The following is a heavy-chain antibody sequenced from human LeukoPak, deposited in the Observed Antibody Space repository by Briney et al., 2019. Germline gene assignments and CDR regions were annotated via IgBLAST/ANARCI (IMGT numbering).Heavy chain of an antibody. CDR3: ARDSWGFDF. D-gene: IGHD7-27*01. CDR2: MSYNGSNK. CDR1: GFTFSTFA. Sequence: GGSLRLSCAASGFTFSTFAMPWVRQAPGKGLEWLGMMSYNGSNKYTDSVNGRFTIAGDNSKNMVDLYMSNLKIEDTAVYYCARDSWGFDFWGQGTLVTVSS. V-gene: IGHV3-30*04. J-gene: IGHJ4*02.